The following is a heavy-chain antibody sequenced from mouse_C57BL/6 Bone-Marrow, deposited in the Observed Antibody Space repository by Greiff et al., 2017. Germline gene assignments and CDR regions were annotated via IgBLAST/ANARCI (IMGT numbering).Heavy chain of an antibody. D-gene: IGHD2-2*01. Sequence: QVQLQQSGAELVRPGASVTLSCKASGYTFTDYEMHWVKQTPVHGLEWIGAIDPETGGTAYNQKFKGKAILTADKSSSTAYMELRSLTSEDSAVYYCTNGYLDYYAMDYWGQGTSVTVSS. CDR1: GYTFTDYE. CDR2: IDPETGGT. J-gene: IGHJ4*01. CDR3: TNGYLDYYAMDY. V-gene: IGHV1-15*01.